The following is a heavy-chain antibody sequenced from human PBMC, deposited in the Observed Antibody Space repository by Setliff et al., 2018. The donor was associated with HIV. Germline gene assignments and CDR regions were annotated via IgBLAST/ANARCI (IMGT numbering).Heavy chain of an antibody. V-gene: IGHV4-59*13. Sequence: LSLTCTVSGASISGYYWSWIRQPPGKELQWIGYIHYTGSTNYNPSLQSRITVSLDMSKSQFSLRLSSVTAADTAFYYCARGGPNWFDPWGPGTLVTVSS. CDR1: GASISGYY. CDR3: ARGGPNWFDP. D-gene: IGHD3-16*01. CDR2: IHYTGST. J-gene: IGHJ5*02.